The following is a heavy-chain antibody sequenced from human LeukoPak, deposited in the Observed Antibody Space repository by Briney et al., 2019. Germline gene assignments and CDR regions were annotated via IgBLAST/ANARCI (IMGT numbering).Heavy chain of an antibody. D-gene: IGHD1-1*01. CDR1: GYTLTELS. J-gene: IGHJ4*02. V-gene: IGHV1-24*01. CDR2: FDPEDGET. Sequence: ASVKVSCKXSGYTLTELSMHWVRQAPGKGLEWMGGFDPEDGETIYAQKFQGRVTMTEDTSTDTAYMELSSLRSEDTAVYYCATDPVSGWALFDYWGQRTLVTVSS. CDR3: ATDPVSGWALFDY.